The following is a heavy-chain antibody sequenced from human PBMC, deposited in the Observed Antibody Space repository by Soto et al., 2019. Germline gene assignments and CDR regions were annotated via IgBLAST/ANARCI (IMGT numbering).Heavy chain of an antibody. CDR3: ARGADYCSSTSCYLYSHYYGMDV. CDR2: IYYSGST. Sequence: SETLSLTCTVSGGSISSYYWSWIRQPPGKGLEWIGYIYYSGSTNYNPSLKSRVTISVDTSKNQFSLKLSSVTAADTAVYYCARGADYCSSTSCYLYSHYYGMDVWGQGTTVTVSS. J-gene: IGHJ6*02. CDR1: GGSISSYY. D-gene: IGHD2-2*01. V-gene: IGHV4-59*01.